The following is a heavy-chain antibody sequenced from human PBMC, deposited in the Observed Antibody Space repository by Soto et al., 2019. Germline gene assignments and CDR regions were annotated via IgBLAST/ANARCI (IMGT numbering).Heavy chain of an antibody. J-gene: IGHJ4*02. V-gene: IGHV3-43*01. D-gene: IGHD3-22*01. CDR2: ISWDGGST. CDR1: GFTFDDYT. Sequence: EVQLVESGGVVVQPGGSLRLSCAASGFTFDDYTMHWVRQAPGKGLEWVSLISWDGGSTYYADSVTGRFTISRDNSKNSLYLQMNSLRTEDTALYYCANDNHRYDSSGYHPDYWGQGTLVTVAS. CDR3: ANDNHRYDSSGYHPDY.